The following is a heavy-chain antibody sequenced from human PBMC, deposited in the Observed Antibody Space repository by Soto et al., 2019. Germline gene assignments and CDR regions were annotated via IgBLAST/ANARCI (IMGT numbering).Heavy chain of an antibody. V-gene: IGHV3-21*01. CDR1: GFTFSSYS. CDR2: ISSSSSYI. D-gene: IGHD2-15*01. CDR3: ARDQIGYCSGGSCSPVRY. Sequence: PGGSLRLSCAASGFTFSSYSMNWVRQAPGKGLEWVSSISSSSSYIYYADSVKGRFTISRDNAKNSLYLQMNSLRAEDTAVYYCARDQIGYCSGGSCSPVRYWGQGTLVTAPQ. J-gene: IGHJ4*02.